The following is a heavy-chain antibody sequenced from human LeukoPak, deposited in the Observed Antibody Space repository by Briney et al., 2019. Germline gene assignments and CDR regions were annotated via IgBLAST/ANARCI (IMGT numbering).Heavy chain of an antibody. D-gene: IGHD3-9*01. CDR1: GYTFTSYD. V-gene: IGHV1-8*01. J-gene: IGHJ3*02. CDR3: ARGPGRAILTGYFWGRSTLVHAFDI. Sequence: ASVKVSCKASGYTFTSYDINWVRQATGQGLEWMGWMNPNSGNTGYAQKFQGRVTMTRNTSIGTAYMELSSLRSEDTAVYYCARGPGRAILTGYFWGRSTLVHAFDIWGQGTMVTVSS. CDR2: MNPNSGNT.